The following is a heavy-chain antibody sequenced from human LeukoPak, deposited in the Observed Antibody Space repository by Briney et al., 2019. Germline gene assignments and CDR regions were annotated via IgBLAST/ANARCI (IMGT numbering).Heavy chain of an antibody. CDR1: GGSISSYY. J-gene: IGHJ4*02. CDR2: IYYSGST. D-gene: IGHD1-7*01. CDR3: ARGSKTGTTNYFDY. Sequence: SETLSLTCTVSGGSISSYYWSWIRQPPGKGLERIGYIYYSGSTNYNPSLKSRVTISVDTSKNQFSLKLSSVTAADTAVYYCARGSKTGTTNYFDYWGQGTLVTVSS. V-gene: IGHV4-59*01.